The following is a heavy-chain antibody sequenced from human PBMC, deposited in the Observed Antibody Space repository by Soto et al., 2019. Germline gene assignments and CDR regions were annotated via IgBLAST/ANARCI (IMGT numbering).Heavy chain of an antibody. V-gene: IGHV4-34*01. Sequence: SETLSLTCAVYGGSFSGYYWSWIRQPPGKGLEWIGEINHSGSTNYNPSLKSRVTISVDKSKNQFSLKLSSVTAADTAVYYCARRGYCTNGVCYYGMDVWGQGTTVTAP. CDR1: GGSFSGYY. J-gene: IGHJ6*02. CDR3: ARRGYCTNGVCYYGMDV. D-gene: IGHD2-8*01. CDR2: INHSGST.